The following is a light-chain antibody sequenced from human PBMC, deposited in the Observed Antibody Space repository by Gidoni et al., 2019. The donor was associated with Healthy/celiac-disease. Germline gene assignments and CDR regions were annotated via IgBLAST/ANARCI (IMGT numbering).Light chain of an antibody. CDR3: QQRSNWPPLT. J-gene: IGKJ4*01. V-gene: IGKV3-11*01. Sequence: EIVLTQSPATLSLSPGERATLSCRASQSVSSYLAWYQQKPGQARRLLIYDASNRATGSPARFSGSGSGTDFTLTISSLEPEDFAVYYCQQRSNWPPLTFGGGTKVEIK. CDR1: QSVSSY. CDR2: DAS.